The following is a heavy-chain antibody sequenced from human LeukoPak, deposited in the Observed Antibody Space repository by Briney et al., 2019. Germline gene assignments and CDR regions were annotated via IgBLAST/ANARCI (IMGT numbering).Heavy chain of an antibody. D-gene: IGHD3-22*01. Sequence: GGALRLSCAPSGFTFSTSWMTGLRQAAGKGLEWVAYVKQEGSEEYYLASVKDRFTNSRDNAKNSLFLQMNSLRADDTAVYYCARDPYDSSGSYYAAFDIWGQGTMVTVSS. V-gene: IGHV3-7*01. CDR2: VKQEGSEE. CDR3: ARDPYDSSGSYYAAFDI. CDR1: GFTFSTSW. J-gene: IGHJ3*02.